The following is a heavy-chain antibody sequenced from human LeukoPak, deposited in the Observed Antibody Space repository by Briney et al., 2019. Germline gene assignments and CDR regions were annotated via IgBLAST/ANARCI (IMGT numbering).Heavy chain of an antibody. V-gene: IGHV4-59*01. CDR1: GGSISSYY. CDR3: ARDASNWFDP. CDR2: IYYSGST. J-gene: IGHJ5*02. Sequence: SETLSLTCTVSGGSISSYYWSWIRQPPGKGLEWIGYIYYSGSTNYNPSLKSRVTISVDTSKNQFSLKLSSVTAADTAVYYCARDASNWFDPWGQGTLVTVSS.